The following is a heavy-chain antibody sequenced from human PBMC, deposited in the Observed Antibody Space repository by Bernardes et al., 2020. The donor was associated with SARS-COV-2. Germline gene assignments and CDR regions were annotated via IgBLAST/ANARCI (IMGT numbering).Heavy chain of an antibody. CDR2: ISDSGGST. V-gene: IGHV3-23*01. J-gene: IGHJ4*02. CDR3: ARILTYYYDTSGSSPGGFFDY. CDR1: GFTFSNDA. Sequence: GGSLRLSCAASGFTFSNDAMTWVRQAPGKGLECICSISDSGGSTYYADSVKGRFTISRDSSKNTLSLQMNSLRAEDTAVYFCARILTYYYDTSGSSPGGFFDYWGQGALVTVSS. D-gene: IGHD3-22*01.